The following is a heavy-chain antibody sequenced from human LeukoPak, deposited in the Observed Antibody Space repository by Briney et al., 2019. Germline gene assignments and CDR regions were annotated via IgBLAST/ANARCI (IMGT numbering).Heavy chain of an antibody. CDR2: ISSSGSYI. V-gene: IGHV3-21*01. Sequence: GGSLRLSCAASGFTFSSYSMNWVRQAPGKGLEWVSSISSSGSYIYYADSVKGRFTISRDNAKNSLYLQMNSPRAEDTAVYYCARDLYQLPTNSRGAFDIWGQGTMVTVSS. J-gene: IGHJ3*02. CDR1: GFTFSSYS. CDR3: ARDLYQLPTNSRGAFDI. D-gene: IGHD2-2*01.